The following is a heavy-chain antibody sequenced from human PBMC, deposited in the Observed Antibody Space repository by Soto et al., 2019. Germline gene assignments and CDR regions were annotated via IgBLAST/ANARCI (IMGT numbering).Heavy chain of an antibody. D-gene: IGHD6-6*01. CDR2: INPNSGGT. Sequence: QVQLVQSGAEVKKPGASVKVSCKASGYTFTGYYMHWVRQAPGQGLEWMGWINPNSGGTNYAQKFQGRVTMTRDTSISTDYMELSRLRSDETAVYYCAIDTPAWQRVRVDWFDPWGQGTLVTVSS. CDR1: GYTFTGYY. V-gene: IGHV1-2*02. J-gene: IGHJ5*02. CDR3: AIDTPAWQRVRVDWFDP.